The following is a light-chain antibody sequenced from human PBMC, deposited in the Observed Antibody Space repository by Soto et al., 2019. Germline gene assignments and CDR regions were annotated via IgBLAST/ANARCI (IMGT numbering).Light chain of an antibody. CDR2: DAS. CDR1: QSVGTY. J-gene: IGKJ2*01. Sequence: EIVLTQSPATLSLSPGERATLSCRTSQSVGTYLAWYQHNPGQAPRLLIYDASNRATGIPARFSGSGSVTDFTLTISSPEPEDFAVYYCQQRYNWPNTFGQVTKLEIK. CDR3: QQRYNWPNT. V-gene: IGKV3-11*01.